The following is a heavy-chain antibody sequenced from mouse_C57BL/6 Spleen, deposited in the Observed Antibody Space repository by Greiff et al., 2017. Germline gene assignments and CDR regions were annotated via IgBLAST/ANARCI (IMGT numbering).Heavy chain of an antibody. V-gene: IGHV1-63*01. D-gene: IGHD1-1*01. Sequence: QVQLQQSGAELVRPGTSVKMSCKASGYTFTNYWIGWAKQRPGHGLEWIGDIYPGGGYTNYNEKFKGKATLTADKSSSTAYMQFSSLTSEDSAIYYCARGNYYGSRNYAMDYWGQGTSVTVSS. CDR3: ARGNYYGSRNYAMDY. J-gene: IGHJ4*01. CDR2: IYPGGGYT. CDR1: GYTFTNYW.